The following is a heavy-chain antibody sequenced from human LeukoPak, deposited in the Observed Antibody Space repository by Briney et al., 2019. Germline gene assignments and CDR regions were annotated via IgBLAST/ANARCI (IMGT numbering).Heavy chain of an antibody. V-gene: IGHV5-51*01. Sequence: GESLKISCRGSGYSFTSYWIGWVRQMPGKVLEWMGIIYPGDSDTRYSPSFQGQVTISADKSISTAYLQWSSLKASDTAMYYCARPSPSAIVFDYSGQGTLVTGSS. CDR2: IYPGDSDT. CDR1: GYSFTSYW. D-gene: IGHD3-16*02. CDR3: ARPSPSAIVFDY. J-gene: IGHJ4*02.